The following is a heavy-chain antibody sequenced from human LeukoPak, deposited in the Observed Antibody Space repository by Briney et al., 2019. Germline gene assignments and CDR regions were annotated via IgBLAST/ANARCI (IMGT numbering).Heavy chain of an antibody. Sequence: GGSLRLSCAASGFTFSSYEMNWVRQAPGKGLEWVSYISGSGGTIYYGDSVKGRFTISRDNAKNSMYLQMNSLRAEDTAIYYCARDELRLGAFDIWGQGTMVTVSS. CDR1: GFTFSSYE. CDR2: ISGSGGTI. CDR3: ARDELRLGAFDI. J-gene: IGHJ3*02. D-gene: IGHD3-10*01. V-gene: IGHV3-48*03.